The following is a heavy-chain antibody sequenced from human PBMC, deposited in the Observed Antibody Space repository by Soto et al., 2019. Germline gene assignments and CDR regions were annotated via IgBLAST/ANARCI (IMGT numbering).Heavy chain of an antibody. CDR3: ATWLNDAGIGLNYYSSMDV. CDR2: IMPISGRP. V-gene: IGHV1-69*12. J-gene: IGHJ6*02. D-gene: IGHD6-13*01. CDR1: GGTFNNYA. Sequence: QVQLVQSGAEVKKPGSSVKVSCKASGGTFNNYAFSWVRQAPGQGLEWLGGIMPISGRPAYAPKFLDRVTITADDSTTTAHIALSSLRSEDTAVYYCATWLNDAGIGLNYYSSMDVWGQVNTVTVSS.